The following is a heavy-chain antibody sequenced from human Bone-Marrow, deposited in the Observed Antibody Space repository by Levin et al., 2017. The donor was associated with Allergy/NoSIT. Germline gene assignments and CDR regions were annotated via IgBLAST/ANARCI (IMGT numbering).Heavy chain of an antibody. CDR1: GFMFNVYG. CDR2: ISSRSSHI. CDR3: ARAKQGYIYDPFDM. D-gene: IGHD5-18*01. V-gene: IGHV3-21*01. J-gene: IGHJ3*02. Sequence: GGSLRLSCVASGFMFNVYGMNWVRQAPGKGLEWVSSISSRSSHIYYVDSVEGRFTISRDNAKSSLFLQMNSLRAEDTAVYYCARAKQGYIYDPFDMWGQGTLVTVSS.